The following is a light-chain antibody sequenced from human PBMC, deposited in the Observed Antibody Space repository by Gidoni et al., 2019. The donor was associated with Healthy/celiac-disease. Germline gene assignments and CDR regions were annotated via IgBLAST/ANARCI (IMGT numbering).Light chain of an antibody. J-gene: IGKJ5*01. CDR1: QRVSSRY. V-gene: IGKV3-20*01. CDR3: QQYGSSPPIT. CDR2: GAS. Sequence: EIVLTQSQGTLPLSPGERATLSCRASQRVSSRYLAWYQQKPGQAPRLLIYGASSRATGIPDRFSGSGSGTDFTLTISRLEPEDFAVYYCQQYGSSPPITFGQGTRLEIK.